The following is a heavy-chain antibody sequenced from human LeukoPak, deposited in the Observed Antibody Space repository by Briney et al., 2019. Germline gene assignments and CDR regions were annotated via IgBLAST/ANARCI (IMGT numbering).Heavy chain of an antibody. D-gene: IGHD5-18*01. CDR1: GDSISGYF. CDR3: ARAARTAMVPLFDY. J-gene: IGHJ4*02. CDR2: IHYSGST. V-gene: IGHV4-59*08. Sequence: SETLSLTCTVSGDSISGYFWTWIRQPPGKGLEWIGYIHYSGSTNYNPSLKSRVTISVDTSKNQFSLKLSSVTAADTAVYYCARAARTAMVPLFDYWGQGTLVTVSS.